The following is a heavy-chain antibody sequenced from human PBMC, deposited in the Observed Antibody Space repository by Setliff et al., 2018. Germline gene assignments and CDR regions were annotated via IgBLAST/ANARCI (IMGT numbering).Heavy chain of an antibody. CDR3: VRVPKIWVKGNYYSYYMDV. Sequence: KSSETLSLTCAVYGGSFSAHYWSWIRQSPGKGLEWIGEIGYGENTKYNPSLKGRVIISIDKSKNQFSLELSSVTAADTAVYYCVRVPKIWVKGNYYSYYMDVWGEGTTVTVSS. V-gene: IGHV4-34*01. CDR1: GGSFSAHY. J-gene: IGHJ6*03. D-gene: IGHD2-15*01. CDR2: IGYGENT.